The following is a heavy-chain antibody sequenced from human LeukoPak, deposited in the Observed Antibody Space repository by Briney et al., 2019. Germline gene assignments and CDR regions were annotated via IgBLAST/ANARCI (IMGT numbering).Heavy chain of an antibody. CDR3: AGGSGWSFDY. CDR1: GSTFSNYW. D-gene: IGHD6-19*01. CDR2: IEQDGSEK. J-gene: IGHJ4*02. V-gene: IGHV3-7*01. Sequence: PGGSLRLSCAASGSTFSNYWMNWVRQAPGKGLEWVANIEQDGSEKYYVDSVKGRFTISRDNAKNSLYLQMNSLRAEDTAVYYCAGGSGWSFDYWGQGTLVTVSS.